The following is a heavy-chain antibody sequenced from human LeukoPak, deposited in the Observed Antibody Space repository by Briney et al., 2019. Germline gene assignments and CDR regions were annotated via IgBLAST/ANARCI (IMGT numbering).Heavy chain of an antibody. CDR2: IGKSSSSI. V-gene: IGHV3-48*01. D-gene: IGHD5-18*01. CDR3: ARDYGYGFDY. Sequence: GGSLRLSCAVSGFTFSSYSMNWVRQAPGKGLEWISYIGKSSSSISYADSVKGRFTISTGNAKSSLYLQMNSLRAEDTAVYYCARDYGYGFDYWGQGTLVTVSS. CDR1: GFTFSSYS. J-gene: IGHJ4*02.